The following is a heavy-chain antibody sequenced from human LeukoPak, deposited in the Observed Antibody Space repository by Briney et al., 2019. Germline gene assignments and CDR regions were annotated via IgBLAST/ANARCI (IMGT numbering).Heavy chain of an antibody. J-gene: IGHJ6*03. CDR2: IYYSGST. D-gene: IGHD3-10*01. CDR3: AGRYGSGSYSPYYYYYMDV. Sequence: MASETLSLTCTVSGGSIGSYYWSWIRQPPGKGLEWIGYIYYSGSTNYNPSLKSRVTISVDTSKNQFSLKLSSVTAADTAVYYCAGRYGSGSYSPYYYYYMDVWGKGTTVTVSS. CDR1: GGSIGSYY. V-gene: IGHV4-59*08.